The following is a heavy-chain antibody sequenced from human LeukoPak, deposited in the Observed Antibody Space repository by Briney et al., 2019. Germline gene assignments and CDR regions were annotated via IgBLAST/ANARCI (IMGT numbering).Heavy chain of an antibody. CDR2: IKQDGSGK. D-gene: IGHD3-10*01. J-gene: IGHJ6*04. Sequence: GGSLRVSCAASGFTFSSYWMSWVRQAPGKGLEWVANIKQDGSGKYYVDSVKGRFTISRDNAKNSLYLRMNSLRAEDTAVYYCARQGYGSGSYSVYYYYGMDVWGKGTTVTVSS. CDR1: GFTFSSYW. CDR3: ARQGYGSGSYSVYYYYGMDV. V-gene: IGHV3-7*03.